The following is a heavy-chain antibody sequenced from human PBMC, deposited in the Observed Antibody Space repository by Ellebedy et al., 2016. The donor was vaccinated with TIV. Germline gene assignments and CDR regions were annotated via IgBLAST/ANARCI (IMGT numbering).Heavy chain of an antibody. D-gene: IGHD4/OR15-4a*01. CDR1: GLAFRTYA. V-gene: IGHV3-23*01. J-gene: IGHJ2*01. Sequence: PGGSLRLSCEASGLAFRTYAMSWVPQAPEKGLKWVSAITGNGVSTDYADSVKGRFTLSRDNSKNTLSLQMNSLTADDTAVYYWAKDYGDPNYWYFDLWGRGAPVTVSS. CDR3: AKDYGDPNYWYFDL. CDR2: ITGNGVST.